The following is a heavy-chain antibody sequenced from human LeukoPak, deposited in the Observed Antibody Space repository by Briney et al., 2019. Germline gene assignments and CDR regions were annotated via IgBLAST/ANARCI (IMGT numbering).Heavy chain of an antibody. Sequence: GGSPRLSCATSGLTFRTTWMHWVRQAPGKGLMWVSRMNGEGTTIDYADSVKGRFTVSRDYAKNTLFLQMNNLRTEDTALYFCATARNFRFEYWGQGSLVIVSA. J-gene: IGHJ4*02. CDR2: MNGEGTTI. CDR1: GLTFRTTW. D-gene: IGHD1-7*01. V-gene: IGHV3-74*01. CDR3: ATARNFRFEY.